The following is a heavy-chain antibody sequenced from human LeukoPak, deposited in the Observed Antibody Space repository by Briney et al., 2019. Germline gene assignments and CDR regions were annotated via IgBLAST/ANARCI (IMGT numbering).Heavy chain of an antibody. J-gene: IGHJ4*02. CDR1: GFTVSSNY. CDR2: VYGSGRT. CDR3: AKGGIRIAFDY. D-gene: IGHD2-21*01. V-gene: IGHV3-53*01. Sequence: PGGSLRLSCAASGFTVSSNYMSWVRQAPGKGLEWVAVVYGSGRTYSADSVKGRFTISRDNSKNTLYLQMNSLRAEDTAVYYCAKGGIRIAFDYWGQGTLVTVSS.